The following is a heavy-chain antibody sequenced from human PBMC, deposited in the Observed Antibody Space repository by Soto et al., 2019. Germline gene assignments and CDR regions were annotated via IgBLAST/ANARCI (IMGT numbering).Heavy chain of an antibody. CDR3: ARAGIVLMVYTAFDI. CDR1: GYTFTSYD. Sequence: ASVKVSCKASGYTFTSYDINWVRQATGQGVEWMGWMNPNSGNTGYAQKFQGRVTMTRNTSISTAYMELSSLRSEDTAVYYCARAGIVLMVYTAFDIWGQGTMVTVSS. D-gene: IGHD2-8*01. V-gene: IGHV1-8*01. J-gene: IGHJ3*02. CDR2: MNPNSGNT.